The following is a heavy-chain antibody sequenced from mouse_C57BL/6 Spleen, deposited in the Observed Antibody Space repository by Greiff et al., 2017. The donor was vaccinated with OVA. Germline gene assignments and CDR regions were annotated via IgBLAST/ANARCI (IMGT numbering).Heavy chain of an antibody. D-gene: IGHD1-1*01. CDR1: GYSFTGYY. V-gene: IGHV1-42*01. Sequence: VQLQQSGPELVKPGASVKISCKASGYSFTGYYMNWVKQSPEKSLEWIGEINPSTGGTTYNQKFKAKATLTVDKSSSTAYMQLKSLTSEDSAVYYCATCGSRGFAYWGQGTLVTVSA. J-gene: IGHJ3*01. CDR2: INPSTGGT. CDR3: ATCGSRGFAY.